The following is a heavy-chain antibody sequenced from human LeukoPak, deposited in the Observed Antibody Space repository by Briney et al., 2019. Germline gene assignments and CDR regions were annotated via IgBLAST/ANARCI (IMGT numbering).Heavy chain of an antibody. CDR2: IKEDGSET. CDR1: GCTFSNYW. J-gene: IGHJ4*02. CDR3: ARDPYVSNFDY. Sequence: PGGSLRLSCAASGCTFSNYWMSWVRQAPGKGPEWMGNIKEDGSETYYVDSVKGRFTISRDNAQNSLYLHMHSLRVEDTAVYYCARDPYVSNFDYWGQGTLVTVSS. V-gene: IGHV3-7*03. D-gene: IGHD3-10*02.